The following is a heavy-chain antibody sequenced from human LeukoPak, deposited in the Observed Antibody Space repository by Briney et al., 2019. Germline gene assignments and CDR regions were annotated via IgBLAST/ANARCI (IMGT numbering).Heavy chain of an antibody. Sequence: SETLTLTCAASGGSISSYDLRWVRQPPGKGLEWIGYIYYSGSTNYNPSLKSRVTISVDTSKNQFSLKLSSVTAADTAVYYCTIWLSLYYTAYWGQGTLVTVSS. CDR1: GGSISSYD. CDR2: IYYSGST. D-gene: IGHD3-22*01. V-gene: IGHV4-59*01. CDR3: TIWLSLYYTAY. J-gene: IGHJ4*02.